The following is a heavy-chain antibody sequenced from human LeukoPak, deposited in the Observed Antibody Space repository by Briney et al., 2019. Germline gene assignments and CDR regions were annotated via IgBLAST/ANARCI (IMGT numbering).Heavy chain of an antibody. CDR1: GYTFTNFD. V-gene: IGHV1-2*02. D-gene: IGHD1-1*01. J-gene: IGHJ4*02. CDR3: ARDGRTALY. CDR2: INPNSGGT. Sequence: ASVKVSCKASGYTFTNFDINWVRQAPGQGLEWMGWINPNSGGTNYAQKFQGRVTMTRDTSISTAYMELSRLRSDDTAVYYCARDGRTALYWGQGTLVTVSS.